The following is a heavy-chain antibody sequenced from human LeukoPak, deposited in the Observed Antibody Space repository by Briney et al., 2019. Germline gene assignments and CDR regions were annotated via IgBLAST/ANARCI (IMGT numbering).Heavy chain of an antibody. Sequence: ASVKVSCKPSGYTFTAYYIHWVRQAPGQGLEWMGWINPNSGGTNFAQKFQGRVTMTRDTSISTAYLELNSLRSDDTAVYYCASPAMAGIHPFFDYWGQGTLVTVSS. J-gene: IGHJ4*02. CDR3: ASPAMAGIHPFFDY. CDR2: INPNSGGT. D-gene: IGHD6-19*01. CDR1: GYTFTAYY. V-gene: IGHV1-2*02.